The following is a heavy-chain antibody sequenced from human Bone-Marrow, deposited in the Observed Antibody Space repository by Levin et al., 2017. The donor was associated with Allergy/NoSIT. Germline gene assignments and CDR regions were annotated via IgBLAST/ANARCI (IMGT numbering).Heavy chain of an antibody. CDR3: ARSSGMTVAGYVQQ. D-gene: IGHD6-19*01. J-gene: IGHJ1*01. V-gene: IGHV4-59*01. Sequence: SQTLSLTCTVSGGSISSYYWSWIRQPPGKGLEWIGYIYYSGSTNYNPSLKSRVTISVDTSKNQFSLKLSSVTAADTAVYYCARSSGMTVAGYVQQWGQGTLLTVSS. CDR2: IYYSGST. CDR1: GGSISSYY.